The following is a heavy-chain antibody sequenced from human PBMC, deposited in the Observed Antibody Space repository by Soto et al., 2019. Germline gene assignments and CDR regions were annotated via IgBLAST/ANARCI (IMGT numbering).Heavy chain of an antibody. J-gene: IGHJ4*02. CDR2: ISAYNGNT. D-gene: IGHD2-2*01. CDR3: ARGFIPENY. CDR1: GYTFTSYG. V-gene: IGHV1-18*01. Sequence: GASVKVSCKASGYTFTSYGISWVRQAPGQGLEWMGWISAYNGNTNYAQKFQGRVTFSIDTSTRTVFLELTSLKFDDAAVYYCARGFIPENYWGQGTRITVSS.